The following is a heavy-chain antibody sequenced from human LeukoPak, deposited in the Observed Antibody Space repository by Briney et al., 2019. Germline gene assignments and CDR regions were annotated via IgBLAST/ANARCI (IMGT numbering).Heavy chain of an antibody. CDR2: IYYSGST. V-gene: IGHV4-59*01. J-gene: IGHJ4*02. Sequence: SETLSLTCTVSGGSISSYYWIWIRQPPGKGLEWIGYIYYSGSTNYSPSLKSRVTISVDTSKNQFSLKLSSVTAADTAVYYCARVKAQQLVNFDYWGQGTLVTVSS. CDR3: ARVKAQQLVNFDY. CDR1: GGSISSYY. D-gene: IGHD6-13*01.